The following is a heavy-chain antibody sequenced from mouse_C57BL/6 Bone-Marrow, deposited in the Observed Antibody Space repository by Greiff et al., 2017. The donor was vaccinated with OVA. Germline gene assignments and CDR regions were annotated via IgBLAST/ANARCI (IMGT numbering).Heavy chain of an antibody. D-gene: IGHD2-2*01. CDR3: ARGMVTTYYAMDY. CDR2: ISSGSSTI. J-gene: IGHJ4*01. V-gene: IGHV5-17*01. Sequence: EVQRVESGGGLVKPGGSLKLSCAASGFTFSDYGMHWVRQAPEKGLEWVAYISSGSSTIYYADTVKGRFTISRDNAKNTLFLQMTSLRSEDTAMYYCARGMVTTYYAMDYWGQGTSVTVSS. CDR1: GFTFSDYG.